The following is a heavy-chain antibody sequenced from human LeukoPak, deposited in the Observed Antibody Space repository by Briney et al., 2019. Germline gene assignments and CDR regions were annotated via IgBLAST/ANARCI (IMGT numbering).Heavy chain of an antibody. CDR3: ARDARLDYGGNRRVDDLWAFDI. CDR2: ISAYNGNT. D-gene: IGHD4-23*01. V-gene: IGHV1-18*01. J-gene: IGHJ3*02. CDR1: GYTFTSYG. Sequence: ASVKVSCKASGYTFTSYGISWVRQAPGQGLEWMGWISAYNGNTNYAQKLQGRVTMTTDTSTSTAYMELRSLRSDDTAVYYCARDARLDYGGNRRVDDLWAFDIWGQGTMVTVSS.